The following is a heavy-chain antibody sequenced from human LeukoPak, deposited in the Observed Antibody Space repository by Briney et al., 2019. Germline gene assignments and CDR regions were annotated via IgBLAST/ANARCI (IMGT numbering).Heavy chain of an antibody. Sequence: PGGSLRLSCADSGFTFSRYWMHWVRQAPGKGLLWVSRINSDGSSTYYADSVKGRFTTSRDNAKNALHLQMNSLTAEDTAVYYCVLDLFSSFAFDIWGQGTMVTVSS. J-gene: IGHJ3*02. CDR1: GFTFSRYW. CDR3: VLDLFSSFAFDI. V-gene: IGHV3-74*01. D-gene: IGHD3/OR15-3a*01. CDR2: INSDGSST.